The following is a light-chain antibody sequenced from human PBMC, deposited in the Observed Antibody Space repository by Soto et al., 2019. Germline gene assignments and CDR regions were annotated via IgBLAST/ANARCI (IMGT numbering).Light chain of an antibody. J-gene: IGKJ1*01. Sequence: EIVLTQSPGTLSLSPGERATLSCRASRSVSASHLAWYQQRPGQAPRLLMYGASNRATGTPDRFSGSGSGTDFTLTISGLEPEDFAVYYCQQYGSSPRTFGQGTKVDI. CDR3: QQYGSSPRT. V-gene: IGKV3-20*01. CDR2: GAS. CDR1: RSVSASH.